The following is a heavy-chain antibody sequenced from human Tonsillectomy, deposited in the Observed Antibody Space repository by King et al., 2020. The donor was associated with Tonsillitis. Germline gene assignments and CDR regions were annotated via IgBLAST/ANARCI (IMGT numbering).Heavy chain of an antibody. CDR2: ISPFNGHT. D-gene: IGHD3-10*01. CDR3: AIMWHGSGSFDY. V-gene: IGHV1-45*02. CDR1: GYTFTYRY. Sequence: QLVQSGAEVKKTGSSVKISCKASGYTFTYRYVHWVRQAPGQALEWMGWISPFNGHTKYAQKFQDRVNITRDRSMSTAYMEVSSLRSDDTAIYYCAIMWHGSGSFDYWGQGTLVTVSS. J-gene: IGHJ4*02.